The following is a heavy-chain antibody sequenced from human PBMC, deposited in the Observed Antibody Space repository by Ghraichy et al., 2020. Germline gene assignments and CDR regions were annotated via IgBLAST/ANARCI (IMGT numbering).Heavy chain of an antibody. CDR1: GFIFGDYG. V-gene: IGHV3-49*03. Sequence: GGSLRLSCTASGFIFGDYGMSWIRQAPGKGLEWLSFIRSKAHSGTTEYAASVRDRFTISRDDSKSIAYLQMNNLKAEDTAVYYCTRGTTDYGWFSDNWGHGTLVTVSP. D-gene: IGHD3-16*01. CDR3: TRGTTDYGWFSDN. J-gene: IGHJ4*01. CDR2: IRSKAHSGTT.